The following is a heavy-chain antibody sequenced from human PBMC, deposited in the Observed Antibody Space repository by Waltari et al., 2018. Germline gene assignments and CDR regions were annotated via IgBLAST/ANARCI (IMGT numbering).Heavy chain of an antibody. Sequence: QVQLQESGPGLVIPSGTLSVSCTVSGDSISAYYWTWIRQTAGKGLEWIGRINTSGATTYHPSLRSRVAMSIDTSKRQFSLRLSFVTAADTAVYFCARAGGPLAYFDQWGRGTLVTVSS. D-gene: IGHD2-8*02. V-gene: IGHV4-4*07. CDR3: ARAGGPLAYFDQ. J-gene: IGHJ4*02. CDR1: GDSISAYY. CDR2: INTSGAT.